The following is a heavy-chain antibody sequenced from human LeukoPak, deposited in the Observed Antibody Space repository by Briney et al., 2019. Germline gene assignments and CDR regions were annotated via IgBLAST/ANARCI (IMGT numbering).Heavy chain of an antibody. Sequence: ASVKVSCKASGGTFSSYAISWVRQAPGQGLEWMGGIIPIFGTANYAQKFQGRVTITTDESTSTAYMELSSLRSEDTAVYYCARERNSGSYFGLDAFDIWGQGTMVTVSS. CDR3: ARERNSGSYFGLDAFDI. CDR2: IIPIFGTA. D-gene: IGHD1-26*01. V-gene: IGHV1-69*05. CDR1: GGTFSSYA. J-gene: IGHJ3*02.